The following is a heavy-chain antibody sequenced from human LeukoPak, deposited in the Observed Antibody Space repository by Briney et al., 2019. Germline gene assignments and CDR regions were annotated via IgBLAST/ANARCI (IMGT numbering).Heavy chain of an antibody. CDR3: ARGGKYCTGGNCYHDS. CDR2: ISAYSGNT. Sequence: ASVKVSCKASGYTFTNYGINWARQAPGQGLEWMGWISAYSGNTNYAQKLQGRVTMTTDTSTSTAYMELRSLRSDDTAMYYCARGGKYCTGGNCYHDSWGQGTLVTVSA. D-gene: IGHD2-15*01. V-gene: IGHV1-18*01. CDR1: GYTFTNYG. J-gene: IGHJ5*01.